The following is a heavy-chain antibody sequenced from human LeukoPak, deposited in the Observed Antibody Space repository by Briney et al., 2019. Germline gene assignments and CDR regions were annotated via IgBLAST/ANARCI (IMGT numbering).Heavy chain of an antibody. CDR1: GGTFSSYA. CDR3: ARDPPTGRGAFDI. V-gene: IGHV1-69*13. CDR2: IIPIFGTA. J-gene: IGHJ3*02. D-gene: IGHD3-10*01. Sequence: SVKVSCKASGGTFSSYAISWVRQAPGQGLEWMGGIIPIFGTANYAQKFQGRVTITADESTSIAYMELSSLRSEDTAVYYCARDPPTGRGAFDIWGQGTMVTVSS.